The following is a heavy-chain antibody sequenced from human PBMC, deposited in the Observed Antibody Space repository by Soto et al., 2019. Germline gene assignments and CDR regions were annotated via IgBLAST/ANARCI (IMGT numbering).Heavy chain of an antibody. V-gene: IGHV4-34*01. CDR3: ASGYGDYLTYMDV. CDR2: INHSGST. J-gene: IGHJ6*03. CDR1: GGSISSYY. Sequence: TLSLTCTVSGGSISSYYWSWIRQPPGKGLEWIGEINHSGSTNYNPSLKSRITISVDTSKNQFSLKLSSVTAADTAVYYCASGYGDYLTYMDVWGKGTTVTVSS. D-gene: IGHD4-17*01.